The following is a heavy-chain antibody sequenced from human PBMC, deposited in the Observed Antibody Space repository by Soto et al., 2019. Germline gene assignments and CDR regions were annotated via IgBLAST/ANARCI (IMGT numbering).Heavy chain of an antibody. CDR3: ARSGIAGPEYFDY. D-gene: IGHD6-13*01. J-gene: IGHJ4*02. Sequence: GGSLRLSCAASGFTFSSYDMHWVRQATGKGLEWASAIGTAGDTYYPGSVKGRFTISRENAKNSLYLQMNSLRAEDTAVYYCARSGIAGPEYFDYWGQGTLVTVSS. CDR2: IGTAGDT. V-gene: IGHV3-13*01. CDR1: GFTFSSYD.